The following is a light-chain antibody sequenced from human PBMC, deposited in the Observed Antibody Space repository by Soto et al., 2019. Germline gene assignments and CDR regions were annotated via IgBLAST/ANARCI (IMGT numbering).Light chain of an antibody. CDR3: QSYDSSLSAHVV. Sequence: QSVLTQPPSVSGAPGQRVTISCTGSSSNIGAGYDVHWYQQLPGTAPKLLIYANSNRPSGIPDRFSGSKSGTSASLAITGLQAEDEADYYCQSYDSSLSAHVVFGGGTTLTVL. J-gene: IGLJ2*01. CDR2: ANS. V-gene: IGLV1-40*01. CDR1: SSNIGAGYD.